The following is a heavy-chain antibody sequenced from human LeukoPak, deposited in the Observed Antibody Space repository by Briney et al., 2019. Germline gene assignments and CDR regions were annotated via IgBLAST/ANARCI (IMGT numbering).Heavy chain of an antibody. CDR2: IIPILGIA. Sequence: SVKVSCKASGGTFSSYTISWVRQAPGQGLEWMGRIIPILGIANYAQKFQGRVTITADKSTSTAYMELSSPRSEDTAVYYCARAPTRYFDWSHAFDIWGQGTMVTVPS. D-gene: IGHD3-9*01. CDR1: GGTFSSYT. V-gene: IGHV1-69*02. J-gene: IGHJ3*02. CDR3: ARAPTRYFDWSHAFDI.